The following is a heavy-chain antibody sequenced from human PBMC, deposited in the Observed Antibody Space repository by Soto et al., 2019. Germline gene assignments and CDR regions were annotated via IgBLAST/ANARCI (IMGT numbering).Heavy chain of an antibody. J-gene: IGHJ4*02. CDR1: GFSLSTSGVG. V-gene: IGHV2-5*02. CDR2: IYWDDDK. CDR3: THADTVTVGGVITRNHEHFDY. D-gene: IGHD3-16*02. Sequence: QITLKESGPTLVKPTQTLTLTCTFSGFSLSTSGVGVGWIRQPPGKALEWLALIYWDDDKRYRPSLRSRLTITKDTSKNQVVLRMTNMDPVDTATYYCTHADTVTVGGVITRNHEHFDYWGQGTLVTVSS.